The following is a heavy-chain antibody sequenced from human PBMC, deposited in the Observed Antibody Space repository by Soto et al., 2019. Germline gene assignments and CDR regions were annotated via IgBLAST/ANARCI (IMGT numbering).Heavy chain of an antibody. D-gene: IGHD2-15*01. CDR1: GFTVSTYG. Sequence: GGSLRLSCAASGFTVSTYGMYWVRQAPGKGLEWLAVISFDGSNRYYADSVKGRFTISRDNSENTLFLQMSSLRPDDTAVYHCARGAMSGASFYALDVWGQGTTVTVSS. V-gene: IGHV3-30*03. CDR3: ARGAMSGASFYALDV. J-gene: IGHJ6*02. CDR2: ISFDGSNR.